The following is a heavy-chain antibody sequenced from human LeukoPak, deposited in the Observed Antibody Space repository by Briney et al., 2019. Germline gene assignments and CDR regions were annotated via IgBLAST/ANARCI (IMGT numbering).Heavy chain of an antibody. CDR1: GFTFSDHY. CDR3: ARDRRPSVYGGLDN. J-gene: IGHJ4*02. D-gene: IGHD4/OR15-4a*01. Sequence: GGSLRLSCAASGFTFSDHYMSWIRQAPGKGLEWISYIGGCGSPIYYADSVKGRFTISRDNGKNPLFLQMDSVRAEDTAVYYCARDRRPSVYGGLDNWGQGTLVTASS. V-gene: IGHV3-11*04. CDR2: IGGCGSPI.